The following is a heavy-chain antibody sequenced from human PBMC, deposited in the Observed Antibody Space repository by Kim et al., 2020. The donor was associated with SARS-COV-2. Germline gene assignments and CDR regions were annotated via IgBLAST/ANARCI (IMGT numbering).Heavy chain of an antibody. V-gene: IGHV4-39*01. CDR1: GGSISSSSYY. CDR3: ARRYFGGYGVVVTAILYFDY. Sequence: AETLSLTCTVSGGSISSSSYYWGWIRQPPGKGLEWIGSIYYSGSTYYNPSLKSRVTISVDTSKNQFSLKLSSVTAADTAVYYCARRYFGGYGVVVTAILYFDYWGQGTLVTVSS. CDR2: IYYSGST. J-gene: IGHJ4*02. D-gene: IGHD2-21*02.